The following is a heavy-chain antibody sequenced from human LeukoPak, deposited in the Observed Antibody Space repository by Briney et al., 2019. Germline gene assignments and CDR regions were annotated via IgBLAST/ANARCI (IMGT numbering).Heavy chain of an antibody. Sequence: GGSLRLSCATTGFIFNNYGMHWVRQAPGKGLEWVALMPYDGSDKYYADSVKGRFTIPRDNSKNTLYLQMNSLRVEDTAIYYCARDLKMKYCAFWGQGTLVTVSS. J-gene: IGHJ4*02. CDR3: ARDLKMKYCAF. D-gene: IGHD5-24*01. V-gene: IGHV3-33*05. CDR1: GFIFNNYG. CDR2: MPYDGSDK.